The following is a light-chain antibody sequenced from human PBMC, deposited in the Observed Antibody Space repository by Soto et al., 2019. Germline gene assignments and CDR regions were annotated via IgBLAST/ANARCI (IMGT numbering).Light chain of an antibody. CDR3: QQSYHAPYT. CDR2: SAA. J-gene: IGKJ2*01. V-gene: IGKV1-39*01. Sequence: DIQMTQSPSSLSVSIGDSITITCRASQNIGTSLNWYQMKLGRAPKLLIYSAATLQSGAPSRFSGGGSGTDFTLTIKNLQPDDLATYACQQSYHAPYTFGLGTMLEIK. CDR1: QNIGTS.